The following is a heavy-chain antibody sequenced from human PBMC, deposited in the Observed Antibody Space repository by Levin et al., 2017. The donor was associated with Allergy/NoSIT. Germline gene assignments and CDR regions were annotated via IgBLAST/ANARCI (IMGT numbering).Heavy chain of an antibody. CDR1: GFTFSSYA. V-gene: IGHV3-30*04. J-gene: IGHJ6*02. Sequence: GESLKISCAASGFTFSSYAMHWVRQAPGKGLEWVAVISYDGSNKYYADSVKGRFTISRDNSKNTLYLQMNSLRAEDTAVYYCARDRRAGATTVYYYYGMDVWGQGTTVTVSS. CDR2: ISYDGSNK. D-gene: IGHD1-26*01. CDR3: ARDRRAGATTVYYYYGMDV.